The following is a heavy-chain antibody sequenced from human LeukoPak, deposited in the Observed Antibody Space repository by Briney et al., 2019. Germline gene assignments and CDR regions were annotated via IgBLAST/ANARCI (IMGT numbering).Heavy chain of an antibody. Sequence: PGGSLRLSCAASGFTFSSYAMSWVRQAPGKGLEWVSAISGSGGSTYYADSVKGRFTISRDNSKNTLYLQMNNLGAEDTAVYYCAKDITIFGVVIEDAFDIWGQGTMVTVSS. D-gene: IGHD3-3*01. CDR3: AKDITIFGVVIEDAFDI. V-gene: IGHV3-23*01. J-gene: IGHJ3*02. CDR1: GFTFSSYA. CDR2: ISGSGGST.